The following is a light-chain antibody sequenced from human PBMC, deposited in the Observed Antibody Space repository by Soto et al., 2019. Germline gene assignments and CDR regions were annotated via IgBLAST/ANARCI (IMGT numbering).Light chain of an antibody. J-gene: IGKJ3*01. Sequence: EIVLTQSPGTLSLSPGERATLSCRASQSISSSFLAWYQQRPGQAPRLPIFGASYRATGIPDRFSGSGSGTDFTLTISRLEPEDFAVYYCQHYGNSPPEYTFGPGTNVDSK. CDR1: QSISSSF. V-gene: IGKV3-20*01. CDR3: QHYGNSPPEYT. CDR2: GAS.